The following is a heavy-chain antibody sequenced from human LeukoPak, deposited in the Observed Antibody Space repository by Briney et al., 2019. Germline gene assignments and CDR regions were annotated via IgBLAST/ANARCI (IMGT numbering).Heavy chain of an antibody. CDR3: ARDLIGRYAFDY. CDR2: MSPDGNKK. D-gene: IGHD3-16*01. CDR1: GFTFSDYN. Sequence: PGRSLRLSCAASGFTFSDYNMHWVRQAPDKGLDWVALMSPDGNKKYYADSVKGRFTISRDNSKNTVDLQLNSLRAEDTAVYYCARDLIGRYAFDYCGQGTLVTVSS. V-gene: IGHV3-30-3*01. J-gene: IGHJ4*02.